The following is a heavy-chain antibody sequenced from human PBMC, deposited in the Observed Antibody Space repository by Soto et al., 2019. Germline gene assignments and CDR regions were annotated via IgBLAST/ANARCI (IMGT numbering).Heavy chain of an antibody. J-gene: IGHJ6*03. D-gene: IGHD6-13*01. Sequence: GASVKVSCKASGYTFTSYDINWVRQATGQGLEWMGWMNPNSGNTGYAQKFQGRVTMTRNTSISTAYMELSSLRSEDTAVYYCARCYSVPGIAAVVIKYYYYYYMDVWGKGTTVTVSS. CDR2: MNPNSGNT. V-gene: IGHV1-8*01. CDR1: GYTFTSYD. CDR3: ARCYSVPGIAAVVIKYYYYYYMDV.